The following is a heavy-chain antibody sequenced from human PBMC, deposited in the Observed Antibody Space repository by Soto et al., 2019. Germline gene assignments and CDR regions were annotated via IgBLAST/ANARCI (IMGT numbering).Heavy chain of an antibody. CDR3: AKDSRLPGFGLLIHAFDI. J-gene: IGHJ3*02. V-gene: IGHV3-23*01. D-gene: IGHD3-3*01. CDR1: GFTFNDYA. Sequence: LRLSCAVSGFTFNDYAMSWVRQAPGQGLEWVSTISGSLGSAYYAASVEGRFTISGDNSNNTLYLQMNSLRVEDTATYYCAKDSRLPGFGLLIHAFDIWGHGTMVTVSS. CDR2: ISGSLGSA.